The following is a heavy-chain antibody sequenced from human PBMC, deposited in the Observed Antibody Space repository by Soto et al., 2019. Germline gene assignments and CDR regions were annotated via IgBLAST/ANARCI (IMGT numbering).Heavy chain of an antibody. Sequence: VASVKVSCKASGGTFSSYAISWVRQAPGQGLEWMGGIIPIFGTANYAQKFQGRVTITADESTSTAYMELSSLRSEDTAVYYCARDQTRAPNWNYGGYYYYGMDVWGQGTTVTSP. D-gene: IGHD1-7*01. CDR2: IIPIFGTA. V-gene: IGHV1-69*13. CDR1: GGTFSSYA. CDR3: ARDQTRAPNWNYGGYYYYGMDV. J-gene: IGHJ6*02.